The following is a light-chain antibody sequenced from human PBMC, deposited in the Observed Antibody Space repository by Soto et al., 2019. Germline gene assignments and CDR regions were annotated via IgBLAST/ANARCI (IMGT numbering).Light chain of an antibody. CDR3: ETWDSNYWV. CDR1: SGHSSYI. CDR2: LEGSGSY. Sequence: QPVLTQSSSASASLGSSVKLTCTLSSGHSSYIIAWHQQQPGKAPRYLMKLEGSGSYNKGSGVPDRFSGSSSGADRYLTISNLQSEDEADYYCETWDSNYWVFGGGTKVTVL. J-gene: IGLJ3*02. V-gene: IGLV4-60*03.